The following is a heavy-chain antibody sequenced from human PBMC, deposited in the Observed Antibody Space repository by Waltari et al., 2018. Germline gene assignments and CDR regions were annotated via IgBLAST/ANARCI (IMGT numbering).Heavy chain of an antibody. D-gene: IGHD3-16*02. CDR3: ARDRGLRRLSTFEI. J-gene: IGHJ3*02. Sequence: QVQLQQWGAGLLKPSETLSLTCAVYGGSFSGYYWSWIRQPPGKGLEWIGEINHSVSTNYIPSLRSRITRSVDTSKSQFSRKLSSVTAADTAVYYCARDRGLRRLSTFEIWGQGTMVTVSS. CDR1: GGSFSGYY. CDR2: INHSVST. V-gene: IGHV4-34*01.